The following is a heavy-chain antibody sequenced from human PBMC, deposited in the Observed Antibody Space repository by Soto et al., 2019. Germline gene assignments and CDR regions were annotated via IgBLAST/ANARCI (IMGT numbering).Heavy chain of an antibody. CDR3: LKDMYFVSHAFDI. CDR2: ISWNSGSI. D-gene: IGHD3-9*01. V-gene: IGHV3-9*01. J-gene: IGHJ3*02. CDR1: GFTFDDYA. Sequence: GGSLRLSCAASGFTFDDYAMHWVRQAPGKGLEWVSGISWNSGSIGYADSVKGRFTISRDNAKNSLYLQMNSLRAEDTALYYCLKDMYFVSHAFDIWGQGTMVTVSS.